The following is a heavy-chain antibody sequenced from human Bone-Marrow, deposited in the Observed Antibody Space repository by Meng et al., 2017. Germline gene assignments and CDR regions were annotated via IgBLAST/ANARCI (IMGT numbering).Heavy chain of an antibody. Sequence: GESLKISCAASGFTFSSYWMHWVRQAPGKGLVWVSRINSDGSSTSYADSVKGRFTISRDNAKNTLYLQMNSLRAEDTAVYYCARAGYYYDSSGYYNWGQGTRVTGSS. CDR3: ARAGYYYDSSGYYN. V-gene: IGHV3-74*01. CDR2: INSDGSST. J-gene: IGHJ4*02. D-gene: IGHD3-22*01. CDR1: GFTFSSYW.